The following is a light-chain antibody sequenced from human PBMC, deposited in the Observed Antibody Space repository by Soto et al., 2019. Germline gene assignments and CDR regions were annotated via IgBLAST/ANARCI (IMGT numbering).Light chain of an antibody. Sequence: DIQMTQSPSTLSASVGDRVTITCRASQSINIWLAWYQQKAGKAPKLLIYDASTLESGVPSRFSGSGSRTEFTLTISSLQPDDFATYYCQEYNSWRGEWTFGQGNKVEIK. J-gene: IGKJ1*01. CDR2: DAS. CDR3: QEYNSWRGEWT. CDR1: QSINIW. V-gene: IGKV1-5*01.